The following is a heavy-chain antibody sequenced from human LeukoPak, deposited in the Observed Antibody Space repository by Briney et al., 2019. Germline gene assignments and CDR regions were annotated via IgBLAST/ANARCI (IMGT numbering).Heavy chain of an antibody. Sequence: GRSLRLSCAASGFTFSSYSMNWVRQAPGKGLEWVSSISNSSSYIYYADSVKGRFTISRDNAKNSLYLQMNSLRAEDTAVYYCARDRIPHEEDFDYWGQGTLVTVSS. CDR2: ISNSSSYI. CDR1: GFTFSSYS. V-gene: IGHV3-21*01. J-gene: IGHJ4*02. CDR3: ARDRIPHEEDFDY.